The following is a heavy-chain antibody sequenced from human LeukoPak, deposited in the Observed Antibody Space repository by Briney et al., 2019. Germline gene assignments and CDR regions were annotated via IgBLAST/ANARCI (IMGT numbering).Heavy chain of an antibody. V-gene: IGHV3-30*04. J-gene: IGHJ4*02. CDR3: AREFSGILDY. Sequence: PGGPLRLSCAASGFTFSSYAMHWFRQAPGKGLEWVAVISYDGSNKYYADSVKGRFTISRDNSKNTLYLQMNSLGAEDTAVYYCAREFSGILDYWGQGTLVTVPS. CDR2: ISYDGSNK. CDR1: GFTFSSYA.